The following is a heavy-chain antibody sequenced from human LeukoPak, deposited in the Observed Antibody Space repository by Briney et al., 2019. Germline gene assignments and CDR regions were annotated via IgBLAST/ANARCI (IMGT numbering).Heavy chain of an antibody. J-gene: IGHJ4*02. D-gene: IGHD1-26*01. CDR2: ISAYNGNT. CDR3: ARDLPTVSGSYWVY. V-gene: IGHV1-18*01. CDR1: GYTFTSYG. Sequence: ASVKVSCKASGYTFTSYGISWVRQAPGQGLEWMGWISAYNGNTNYAQKLQGRVTMTTDTSTSTAYMELRSLRSDDTAVYYCARDLPTVSGSYWVYWGQGTLVTVSS.